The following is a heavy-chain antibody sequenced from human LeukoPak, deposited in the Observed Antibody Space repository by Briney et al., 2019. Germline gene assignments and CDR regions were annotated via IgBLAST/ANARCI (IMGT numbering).Heavy chain of an antibody. J-gene: IGHJ3*02. V-gene: IGHV1-3*01. D-gene: IGHD4-23*01. CDR1: GYTFTSYA. Sequence: GASVKVSCKASGYTFTSYAMHWVRQAPGQRLEWMGWINAGNGNTKYSQKFQGRVTITRDTSASTAYMELSSLRSEDTAVYYCARGPPRYGGLGAPFDIWGQGTMVTVSS. CDR2: INAGNGNT. CDR3: ARGPPRYGGLGAPFDI.